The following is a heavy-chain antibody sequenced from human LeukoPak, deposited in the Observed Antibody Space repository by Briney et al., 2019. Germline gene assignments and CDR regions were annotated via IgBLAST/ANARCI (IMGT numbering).Heavy chain of an antibody. Sequence: GGSLRLSCAASGFTFSSYEMNWVRQAPGKGLEWVSYISSSGSTIYYADSVKGRCTFSRDNAKNSLYLKMNSLRAEDPAVYYCARQEQQLVTFDYWGQGTLVTVSS. V-gene: IGHV3-48*03. CDR3: ARQEQQLVTFDY. CDR2: ISSSGSTI. CDR1: GFTFSSYE. J-gene: IGHJ4*02. D-gene: IGHD6-13*01.